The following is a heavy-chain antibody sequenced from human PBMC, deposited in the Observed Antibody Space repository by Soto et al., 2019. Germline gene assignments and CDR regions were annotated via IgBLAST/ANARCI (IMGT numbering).Heavy chain of an antibody. Sequence: EVQLVESGGGLVQPGGSLRLSCAASGFTFSSYWMSWVRQAPGKGLEWVANIKQDGSEKYYVDSVKGRFTISRDNAKNSLYLQMNSLRAEDTAVYYCAIPIIAAAGEGMDVWGQGTTVTVSS. J-gene: IGHJ6*02. V-gene: IGHV3-7*01. CDR1: GFTFSSYW. CDR3: AIPIIAAAGEGMDV. CDR2: IKQDGSEK. D-gene: IGHD6-13*01.